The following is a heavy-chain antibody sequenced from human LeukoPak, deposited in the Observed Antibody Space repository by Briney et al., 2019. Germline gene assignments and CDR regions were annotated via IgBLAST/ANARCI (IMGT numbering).Heavy chain of an antibody. J-gene: IGHJ4*02. CDR3: AIFYDSSGYYYFDY. Sequence: SETLSLTCAVYGGSFSGYYWSWIRQPPGKGLEWIGEINHSGSTNYNPSLKSRVTTSVDTSKNQFSLKLSSVTAADTAVYYCAIFYDSSGYYYFDYWGQGTLVTVSS. V-gene: IGHV4-34*01. D-gene: IGHD3-22*01. CDR2: INHSGST. CDR1: GGSFSGYY.